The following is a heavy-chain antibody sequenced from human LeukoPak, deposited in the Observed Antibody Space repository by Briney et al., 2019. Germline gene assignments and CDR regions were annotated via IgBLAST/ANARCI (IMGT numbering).Heavy chain of an antibody. J-gene: IGHJ5*02. CDR1: GFTFSSYA. D-gene: IGHD1-14*01. Sequence: GGSLRLSCAASGFTFSSYAMSGVGQAPGKGLEGVSAISGRGGRTYYADSVKGRFTISRDNSKNTLYLQMNSLRAEDTAVYYCAKGRTTSIRNHWFDPWGQGTLVTVSS. CDR2: ISGRGGRT. CDR3: AKGRTTSIRNHWFDP. V-gene: IGHV3-23*01.